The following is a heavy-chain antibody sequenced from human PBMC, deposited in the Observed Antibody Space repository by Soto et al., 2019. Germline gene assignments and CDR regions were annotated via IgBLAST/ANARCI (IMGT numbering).Heavy chain of an antibody. CDR3: ARASPRGRYFDWLIFPLGH. V-gene: IGHV3-21*04. CDR1: GFTFSSYR. D-gene: IGHD3-9*01. CDR2: ISSSSSYI. Sequence: GGSLRLSCAASGFTFSSYRMNWVRQAPGKGLEWVSSISSSSSYIYYADSVKGRFTISRDTAKNSLYLQMNSLRAEDTALYFCARASPRGRYFDWLIFPLGHWGQGTLVTVSS. J-gene: IGHJ4*02.